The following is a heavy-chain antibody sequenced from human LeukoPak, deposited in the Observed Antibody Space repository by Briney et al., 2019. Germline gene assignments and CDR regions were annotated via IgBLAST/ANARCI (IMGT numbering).Heavy chain of an antibody. D-gene: IGHD5-18*01. CDR2: IYYSGNT. V-gene: IGHV4-59*01. CDR3: ARGAAGYSYG. Sequence: SETLSLTCTVSGGSISRYYWSWIRQPPGKGLEWIGHIYYSGNTNYNPSLKSRVTISIDTSKNQFSLRLSSVTAADTAVYYCARGAAGYSYGWGQGTLVTVSS. J-gene: IGHJ4*02. CDR1: GGSISRYY.